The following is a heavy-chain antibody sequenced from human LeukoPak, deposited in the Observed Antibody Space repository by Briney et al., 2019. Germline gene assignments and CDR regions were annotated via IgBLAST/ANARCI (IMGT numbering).Heavy chain of an antibody. CDR2: ISYDGSNK. Sequence: GGSLRLSCAASGFTFSSYGMHWVRQAPGKGLEWVAVISYDGSNKYYADSVKGRFTISRDNSKNTLYLQMNSLRAEDTAVYYCATYCSSTSCYNRGQGTLVTVSS. V-gene: IGHV3-30*03. CDR1: GFTFSSYG. J-gene: IGHJ4*02. CDR3: ATYCSSTSCYN. D-gene: IGHD2-2*02.